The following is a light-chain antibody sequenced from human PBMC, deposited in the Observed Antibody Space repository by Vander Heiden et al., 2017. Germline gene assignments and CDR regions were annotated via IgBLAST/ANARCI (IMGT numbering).Light chain of an antibody. J-gene: IGLJ2*01. CDR1: SSNIGSNY. V-gene: IGLV1-47*01. CDR2: RNN. CDR3: AAWDDSLGGPV. Sequence: QSVLTQPPSASGTPGQRVTISCSGSSSNIGSNYVYWYHQRLPGTAPKLLIYRNNQRPSGVPDRFSGSKSGTSASLAISGLRSEDEADYYCAAWDDSLGGPVFGGGTKLTVL.